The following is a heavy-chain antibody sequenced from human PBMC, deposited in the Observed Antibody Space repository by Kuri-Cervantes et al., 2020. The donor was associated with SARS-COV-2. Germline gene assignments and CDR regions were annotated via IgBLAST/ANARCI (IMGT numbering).Heavy chain of an antibody. CDR1: GFALTNYV. Sequence: GGSLRLSCAASGFALTNYVMNWVRQAPGKGLEWVSSIRGSGGSTYYADSVKGRFTISRDNSKNTLYLEMNSLTADDTAVYYCARSRGESSTWYYFDYWGQGTLVTVSS. CDR2: IRGSGGST. V-gene: IGHV3-23*01. CDR3: ARSRGESSTWYYFDY. D-gene: IGHD6-13*01. J-gene: IGHJ4*02.